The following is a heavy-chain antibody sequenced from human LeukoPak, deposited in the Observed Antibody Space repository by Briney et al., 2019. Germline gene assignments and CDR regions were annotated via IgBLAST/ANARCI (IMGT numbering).Heavy chain of an antibody. Sequence: GGSLRLSCVTSGFTFNLYTMNWVRQAPWKWLEWVSSITRSASPRYYADSVKGRFTISRDNARNSLYLQMNSLRDEDTAVYYCARSYYDNSGYYRHWGQGTLVSVSS. J-gene: IGHJ1*01. CDR1: GFTFNLYT. CDR2: ITRSASPR. D-gene: IGHD3-22*01. V-gene: IGHV3-21*01. CDR3: ARSYYDNSGYYRH.